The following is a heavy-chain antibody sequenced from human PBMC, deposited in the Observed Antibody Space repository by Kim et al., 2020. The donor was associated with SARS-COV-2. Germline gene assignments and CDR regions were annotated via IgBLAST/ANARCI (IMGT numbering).Heavy chain of an antibody. CDR3: ARSTLGHYYYGMDV. CDR2: ISYDGSNK. V-gene: IGHV3-30-3*01. CDR1: GFTFSSYA. J-gene: IGHJ6*02. Sequence: GGSLRLSCAASGFTFSSYAMHWVRQAPGKGLEWVAVISYDGSNKYYADSVKGRFTISRDNSKNTLHLQMNSLRAEDTAVYYCARSTLGHYYYGMDVWGQG.